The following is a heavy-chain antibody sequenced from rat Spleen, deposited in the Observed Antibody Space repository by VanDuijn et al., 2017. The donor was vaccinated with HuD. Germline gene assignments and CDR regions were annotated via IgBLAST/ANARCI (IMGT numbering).Heavy chain of an antibody. V-gene: IGHV5S10*01. D-gene: IGHD4-3*01. CDR1: GFTFSDHY. CDR3: TRHGRGGTTYYYVMDV. CDR2: INYDGRST. Sequence: EVQLVESGGGSAQPGRSLKLSCAASGFTFSDHYVAWVRQGPTKGLEWVATINYDGRSTFYRDSVRDRFTISRDNGKNTLYLQIDSLKSEDTATYYCTRHGRGGTTYYYVMDVWGQGASVTVSS. J-gene: IGHJ4*01.